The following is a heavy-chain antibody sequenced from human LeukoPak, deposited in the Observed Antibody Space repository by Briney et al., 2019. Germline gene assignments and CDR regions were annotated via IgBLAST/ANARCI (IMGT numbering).Heavy chain of an antibody. CDR1: GYTFTSYY. J-gene: IGHJ4*02. D-gene: IGHD5-18*01. Sequence: GASVKVSCKASGYTFTSYYMHWVRQAPGQGLEWMGIINPSGGSTSYAQKFQGRVTMTRDTSTSTVYMELSSLRPEDTAVYYCARDPGGYSYGYLFPPNDYWGQGTLVTVSS. V-gene: IGHV1-46*01. CDR2: INPSGGST. CDR3: ARDPGGYSYGYLFPPNDY.